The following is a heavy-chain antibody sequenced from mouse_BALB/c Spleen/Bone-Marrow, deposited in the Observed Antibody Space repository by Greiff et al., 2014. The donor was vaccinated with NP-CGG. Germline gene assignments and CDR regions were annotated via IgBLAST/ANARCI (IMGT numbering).Heavy chain of an antibody. J-gene: IGHJ4*01. V-gene: IGHV1-54*01. CDR3: ARELVRGMDY. D-gene: IGHD1-1*01. Sequence: VQLVESGAELVRPGTSVKVSCKASGYAFTNYWIEWIKQRPGQGLEWIGVINPGGGGINYNEKFKGKATLTADKSSSTAYMQLSSRTSDDSAVYFCARELVRGMDYWGQGTSVTVSS. CDR2: INPGGGGI. CDR1: GYAFTNYW.